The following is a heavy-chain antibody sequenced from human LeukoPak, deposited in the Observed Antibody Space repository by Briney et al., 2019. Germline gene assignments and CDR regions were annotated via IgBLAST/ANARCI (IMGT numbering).Heavy chain of an antibody. CDR3: ARDSGWGTGFDD. CDR2: IYGGGDT. Sequence: GGSLRPSCEVSGITVSDKYMSWVRQAPEKGLECVSLIYGGGDTYYADSVKGRFTISRDNSKNTLYLQMNSLRAEDTAVYYCARDSGWGTGFDDWGQGTLVTVSS. V-gene: IGHV3-53*01. D-gene: IGHD6-19*01. J-gene: IGHJ4*02. CDR1: GITVSDKY.